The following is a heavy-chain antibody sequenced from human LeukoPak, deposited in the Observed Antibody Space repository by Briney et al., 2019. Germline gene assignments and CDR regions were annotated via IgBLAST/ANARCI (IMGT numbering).Heavy chain of an antibody. J-gene: IGHJ4*02. CDR2: SYTSGST. D-gene: IGHD3-10*01. CDR3: ARDIGRFGESGFDY. Sequence: PSETLTLTCTVSGGSKSSYYWSWIRQPAGKRLEWIGRSYTSGSTNYNPSLKSRVTMSVDTSKNQFSLKLSSVTAADTAVYYCARDIGRFGESGFDYWGQGTLVTVSS. CDR1: GGSKSSYY. V-gene: IGHV4-4*07.